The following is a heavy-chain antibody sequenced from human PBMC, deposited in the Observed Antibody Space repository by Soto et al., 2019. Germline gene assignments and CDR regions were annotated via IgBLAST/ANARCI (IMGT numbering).Heavy chain of an antibody. CDR1: AVTFTGFG. D-gene: IGHD1-26*01. CDR2: IRFDGSNT. V-gene: IGHV3-33*01. Sequence: ESGGGVVPPGRSLRLSCAASAVTFTGFGMHWVRPAPGKGLEWVAVIRFDGSNTYYADSVKGRFTISRDNPKNMLYLQMNSLRAEDTAIYYGARDGVGTTTYCGYFDYWGLGTLVTVSS. J-gene: IGHJ4*02. CDR3: ARDGVGTTTYCGYFDY.